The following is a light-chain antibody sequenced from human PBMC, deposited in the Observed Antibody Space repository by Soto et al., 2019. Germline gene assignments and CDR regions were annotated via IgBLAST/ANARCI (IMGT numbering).Light chain of an antibody. CDR2: EGN. CDR1: SSDVGSYSL. V-gene: IGLV2-23*01. J-gene: IGLJ2*01. Sequence: QSALTQPASVSGSPGQSITISCTGPSSDVGSYSLVSWYQQHPGKAPQLMIYEGNQRPSGVSNRFSGSKSGNTASLTISGLQAEDEADYYCCSYAGSSAVLFGGETKLTVL. CDR3: CSYAGSSAVL.